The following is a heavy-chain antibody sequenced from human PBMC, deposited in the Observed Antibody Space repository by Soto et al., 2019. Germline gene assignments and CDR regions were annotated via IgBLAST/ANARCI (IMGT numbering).Heavy chain of an antibody. CDR2: IYYSGST. CDR1: NGSIGSYY. CDR3: ARVGRLITAAGLLDA. D-gene: IGHD6-13*01. Sequence: SETLSLTCTICNGSIGSYYWTWIRQPPGKGLEWIGHIYYSGSTNYNPSLKSRLTLSLDTSKNQFSLKLTSVTAADTAVYYCARVGRLITAAGLLDAWGQGTLVTVSS. J-gene: IGHJ5*02. V-gene: IGHV4-59*01.